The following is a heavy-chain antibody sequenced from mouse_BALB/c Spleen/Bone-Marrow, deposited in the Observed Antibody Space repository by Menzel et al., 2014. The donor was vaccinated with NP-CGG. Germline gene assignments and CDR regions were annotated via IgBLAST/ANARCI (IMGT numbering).Heavy chain of an antibody. CDR3: ARYYYGSSLFDY. V-gene: IGHV14-3*02. J-gene: IGHJ2*01. CDR2: IDPANGNT. CDR1: GFNIKDTY. Sequence: VQLQQSGAELVKPGASVKLSCTASGFNIKDTYMHWVKQRPEQGLEWIGRIDPANGNTKYDPKFQGKATITADTSSNTAYLQLSSLTSEDTAVYYCARYYYGSSLFDYWGQVTTLTVSS. D-gene: IGHD1-1*01.